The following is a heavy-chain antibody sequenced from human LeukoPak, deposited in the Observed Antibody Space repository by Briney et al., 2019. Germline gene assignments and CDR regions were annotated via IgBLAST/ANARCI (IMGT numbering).Heavy chain of an antibody. J-gene: IGHJ5*02. CDR3: ARARGFRFDWFDP. V-gene: IGHV4-61*02. D-gene: IGHD3-10*01. CDR1: SGSISSGSYY. CDR2: IYTSGST. Sequence: PSETLSLTCTVSSGSISSGSYYWSWIRQPAGKGLEWIGRIYTSGSTNYNPSLKSRVTISVDTSKNQFSLKLSSVTAADTAVYYCARARGFRFDWFDPWGQGTLVTVSS.